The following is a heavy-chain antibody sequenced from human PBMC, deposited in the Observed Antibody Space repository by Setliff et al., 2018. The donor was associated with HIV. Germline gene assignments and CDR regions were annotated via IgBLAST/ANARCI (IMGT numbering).Heavy chain of an antibody. V-gene: IGHV4-39*01. CDR3: ASRVYYYDESAILREEGFVP. Sequence: SETLSLTCSVSGGSISDNKYFWSWIRQPPGKGLEWTGSIYHSGKTYYNPSLKRRLTISVDTSKNEFSLKLTSVTAADTAVYYCASRVYYYDESAILREEGFVPWGQGTLVTVSS. CDR1: GGSISDNKYF. CDR2: IYHSGKT. D-gene: IGHD3-22*01. J-gene: IGHJ5*02.